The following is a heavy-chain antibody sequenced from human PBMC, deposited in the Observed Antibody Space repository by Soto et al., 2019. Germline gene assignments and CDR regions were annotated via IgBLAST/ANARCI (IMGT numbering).Heavy chain of an antibody. D-gene: IGHD3-3*01. J-gene: IGHJ4*02. V-gene: IGHV1-2*04. CDR2: INPNSGGT. CDR3: ARVSLQYYDFWSGYEGDHYFDY. Sequence: GASVKVSCKASGYTFTGYYMHWVRQAPGQGLEWMGWINPNSGGTNYAQKFQGWVTMTRDTSISTAYMELSRLRSDDTAVYYCARVSLQYYDFWSGYEGDHYFDYWGQGTLVTVSS. CDR1: GYTFTGYY.